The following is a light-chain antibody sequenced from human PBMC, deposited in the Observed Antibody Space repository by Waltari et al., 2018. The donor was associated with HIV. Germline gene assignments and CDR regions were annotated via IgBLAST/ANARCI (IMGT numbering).Light chain of an antibody. J-gene: IGLJ2*01. Sequence: QSVLTQALSASGTPGQRVTISCSGSSSNIGNNIVNWYQQLSGTAPKLLIFSTNERPFGVTDRFSGSKSDTSASLAISGLQFEDEAYYYCATWDDSLNALVFGGGTKLTVL. CDR1: SSNIGNNI. V-gene: IGLV1-44*01. CDR3: ATWDDSLNALV. CDR2: STN.